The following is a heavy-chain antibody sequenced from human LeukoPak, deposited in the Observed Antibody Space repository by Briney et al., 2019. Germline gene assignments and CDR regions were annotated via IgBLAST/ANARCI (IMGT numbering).Heavy chain of an antibody. J-gene: IGHJ4*02. CDR2: IYYSGST. CDR1: GGSISSGGYY. V-gene: IGHV4-31*03. CDR3: ARRMGGYSSGLPFDY. D-gene: IGHD6-19*01. Sequence: SETLSLTCTVSGGSISSGGYYWSWIRQHPGRGLEWIGYIYYSGSTYYNPSLKSRVTISVDTSKNQFSLKLSSVTAADTAVYYCARRMGGYSSGLPFDYWGQGTLVTVSS.